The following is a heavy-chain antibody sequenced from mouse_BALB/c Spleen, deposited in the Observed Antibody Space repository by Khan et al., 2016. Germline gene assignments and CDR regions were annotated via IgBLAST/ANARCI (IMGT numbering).Heavy chain of an antibody. J-gene: IGHJ2*01. CDR2: ISYSGST. V-gene: IGHV3-8*02. Sequence: EVQLQESGPSLVKPSQTLSLTCSVTGDSITSGYWNWIRKFPGNKLEYIGYISYSGSTYYNPSLKSRISITPDTSKSQYYLQLHSVTTEDTTTYYCAGYYGHFFDYWGQGTTLTVSS. CDR1: GDSITSGY. D-gene: IGHD1-1*02. CDR3: AGYYGHFFDY.